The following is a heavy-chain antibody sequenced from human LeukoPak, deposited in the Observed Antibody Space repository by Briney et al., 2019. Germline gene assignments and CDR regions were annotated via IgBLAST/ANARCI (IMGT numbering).Heavy chain of an antibody. Sequence: GGSLRLSCAASGFTFSSYAMSWVRQAPGKGLEWVSAISGSGGSTYYADSVKGRFTISRDNSKNTLYLQMNSLRAEDTAVYYCAKDSGYDYVWGSYRSYWGQGTLVTVSS. J-gene: IGHJ4*02. V-gene: IGHV3-23*01. D-gene: IGHD3-16*02. CDR1: GFTFSSYA. CDR2: ISGSGGST. CDR3: AKDSGYDYVWGSYRSY.